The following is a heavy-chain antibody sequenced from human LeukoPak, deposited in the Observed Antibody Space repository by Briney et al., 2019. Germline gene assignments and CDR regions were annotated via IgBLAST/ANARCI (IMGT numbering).Heavy chain of an antibody. J-gene: IGHJ2*01. CDR1: GFTFSSYS. CDR2: ISSSSSYI. D-gene: IGHD2-21*02. Sequence: GGSLRLSCAASGFTFSSYSMNWVRQAPGKGLEWVSSISSSSSYIYYADSVKGRFTIPRDNAKNSLYLQMNSLRAEDTAVYYCARDLGYCGGDCYSGSDWYFDLWGRGTLVTVSS. V-gene: IGHV3-21*01. CDR3: ARDLGYCGGDCYSGSDWYFDL.